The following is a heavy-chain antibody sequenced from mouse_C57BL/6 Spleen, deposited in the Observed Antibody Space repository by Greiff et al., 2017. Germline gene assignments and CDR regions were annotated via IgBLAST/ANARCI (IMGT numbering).Heavy chain of an antibody. J-gene: IGHJ3*01. CDR2: IDPSDSYT. D-gene: IGHD2-1*01. V-gene: IGHV1-50*01. Sequence: QVQLQQPGAELVKPGASVKLSCKASGYTFTSYWMPWVKQRPGQGLEWIGEIDPSDSYTNYNQKFKGKATLTVDTSSSTAYMQLSSLTSEDSAVYYCARWNYGNYAAWFAYWGQGTLVTVSA. CDR1: GYTFTSYW. CDR3: ARWNYGNYAAWFAY.